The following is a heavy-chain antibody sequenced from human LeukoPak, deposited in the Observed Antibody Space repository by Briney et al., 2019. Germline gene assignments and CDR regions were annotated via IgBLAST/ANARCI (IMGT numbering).Heavy chain of an antibody. CDR3: ARGYSNQYYYYYYMDV. J-gene: IGHJ6*03. CDR2: IYYSGST. V-gene: IGHV4-59*11. Sequence: SETLSLTCTVSGGSISSHYWSWIRQPPGKGLEWIGYIYYSGSTNYNPSLKSRVTISVDTSKNQFSLKLSSVTAADTAGYYCARGYSNQYYYYYYMDVWGKGTTVTVSS. D-gene: IGHD4-11*01. CDR1: GGSISSHY.